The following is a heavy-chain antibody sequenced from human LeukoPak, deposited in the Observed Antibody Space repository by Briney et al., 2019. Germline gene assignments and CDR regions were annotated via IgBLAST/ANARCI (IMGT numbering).Heavy chain of an antibody. CDR2: IIAIFGTA. V-gene: IGHV1-69*05. D-gene: IGHD6-13*01. J-gene: IGHJ4*02. CDR1: GGTFSSYA. CDR3: AREGSSSWYVPFDY. Sequence: SSVKVSCKASGGTFSSYAISWVRQAPGQGLEWMGRIIAIFGTANYAQKFQGRVTITTDESTSTAYMELSSLRSEDTAVYYCAREGSSSWYVPFDYWGQGTLVTVSS.